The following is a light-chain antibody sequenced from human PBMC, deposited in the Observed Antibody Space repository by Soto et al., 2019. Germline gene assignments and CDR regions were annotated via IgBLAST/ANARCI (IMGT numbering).Light chain of an antibody. CDR3: ATWDDSLNVVV. CDR1: SSDVGGYNF. V-gene: IGLV2-8*01. CDR2: EVS. Sequence: QSALTQPPSASGSPGQSVTISCTGTSSDVGGYNFVSWYQQHPGKAPKVLIYEVSQRPSGVPDRFSGSKSGNTASLAISGLQSEDEADYYCATWDDSLNVVVFGGGTKVTVL. J-gene: IGLJ2*01.